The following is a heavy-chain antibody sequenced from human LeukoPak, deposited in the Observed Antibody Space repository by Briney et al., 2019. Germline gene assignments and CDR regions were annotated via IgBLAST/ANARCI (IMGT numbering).Heavy chain of an antibody. Sequence: ASVKVSCKASGYTFTGYYMHWVRQAPGQGLEWMGWINPNSGGTNYAQKFQGWVTMTRDTSISTAYMELSRLRSDDTAVYYCARDRGEMATYYDYWGQGTLVTVSS. V-gene: IGHV1-2*04. CDR1: GYTFTGYY. D-gene: IGHD5-24*01. CDR3: ARDRGEMATYYDY. CDR2: INPNSGGT. J-gene: IGHJ4*02.